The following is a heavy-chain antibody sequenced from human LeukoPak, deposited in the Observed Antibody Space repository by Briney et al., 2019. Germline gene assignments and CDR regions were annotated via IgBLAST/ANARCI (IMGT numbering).Heavy chain of an antibody. Sequence: GASVKVSCKASGYTFTGYYMHWVRQAPGQGLEWMGWINPNSGGTNYAQKFQGRVTMTRDTSISTAYMELSRLRSDDTAVYYCARGRATVTTVYGWFDPWGQGTLVTVSS. J-gene: IGHJ5*02. V-gene: IGHV1-2*02. CDR1: GYTFTGYY. D-gene: IGHD4-17*01. CDR3: ARGRATVTTVYGWFDP. CDR2: INPNSGGT.